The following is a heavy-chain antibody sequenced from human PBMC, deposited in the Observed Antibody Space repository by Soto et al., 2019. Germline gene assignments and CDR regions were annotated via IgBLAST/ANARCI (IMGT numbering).Heavy chain of an antibody. J-gene: IGHJ5*02. CDR1: GGSISSSSYY. D-gene: IGHD6-13*01. Sequence: QLQLQESGPGLVKPSETLSLTCTVSGGSISSSSYYWGWIRQPPGKGLEWIGSIYYSGSTYYNPSXXARVTISVATXXNXFXRTLSSVTAAGTPVYYCARHEVYSRRWYVRGNWFDPWGQGTLVTVSS. CDR2: IYYSGST. CDR3: ARHEVYSRRWYVRGNWFDP. V-gene: IGHV4-39*01.